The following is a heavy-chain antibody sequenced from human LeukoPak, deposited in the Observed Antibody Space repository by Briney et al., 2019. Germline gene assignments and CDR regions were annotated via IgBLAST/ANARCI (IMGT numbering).Heavy chain of an antibody. Sequence: GGSLRLSCAASGFTFSSYGMHWVRQAPGKGLEWVSYISSSGSTKNYADSVKGRFTISRDNAKNSLYLQMNSLRAEDTAVYYCAREGYYDSSGYLGVFDYWGQGTLVTVSS. J-gene: IGHJ4*02. D-gene: IGHD3-22*01. CDR1: GFTFSSYG. V-gene: IGHV3-48*04. CDR3: AREGYYDSSGYLGVFDY. CDR2: ISSSGSTK.